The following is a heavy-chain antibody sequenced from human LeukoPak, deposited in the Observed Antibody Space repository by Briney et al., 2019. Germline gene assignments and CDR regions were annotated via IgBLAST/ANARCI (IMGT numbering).Heavy chain of an antibody. Sequence: PGGSLRLSCAASGFTFSSYGTHWVRQAPGKGLEWVAVIWYDGSNKYYADSVKGRFTISRDNSKNTLYLQMNGLRAEDTAVYYCARDLGATNYGMDVWGQGTTVTVSS. CDR1: GFTFSSYG. CDR2: IWYDGSNK. J-gene: IGHJ6*02. V-gene: IGHV3-33*01. D-gene: IGHD5-12*01. CDR3: ARDLGATNYGMDV.